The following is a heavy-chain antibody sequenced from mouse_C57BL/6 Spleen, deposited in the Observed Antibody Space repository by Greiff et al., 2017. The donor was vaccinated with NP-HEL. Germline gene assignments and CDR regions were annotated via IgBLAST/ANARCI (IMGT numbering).Heavy chain of an antibody. V-gene: IGHV1-53*01. J-gene: IGHJ3*01. CDR2: INPSNGGT. CDR1: GYTFTSYW. Sequence: VQLQQSGTELVKPGASVKLSCKASGYTFTSYWMHWVKQRPGQGLEWIGNINPSNGGTNYNEKFKSKATLTVDKSSSTAYMQLSSLTSEDSAVYYCAREVYYDDDTWFAYWGQGTLVTVSA. CDR3: AREVYYDDDTWFAY. D-gene: IGHD2-4*01.